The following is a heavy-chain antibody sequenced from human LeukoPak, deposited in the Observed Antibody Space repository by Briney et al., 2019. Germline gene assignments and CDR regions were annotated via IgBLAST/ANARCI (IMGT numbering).Heavy chain of an antibody. J-gene: IGHJ4*02. CDR2: ISGGGVST. Sequence: PGGSLRLSCAASGFTFSNHAMMWVRQAPGRGLEWVSAISGGGVSTYYTDSVKGRFTISRDNSKNTLYLQMNSLRAEDTAVYYCALYLRVRGGYWGQGTLVSVSS. CDR3: ALYLRVRGGY. V-gene: IGHV3-23*01. D-gene: IGHD3-10*01. CDR1: GFTFSNHA.